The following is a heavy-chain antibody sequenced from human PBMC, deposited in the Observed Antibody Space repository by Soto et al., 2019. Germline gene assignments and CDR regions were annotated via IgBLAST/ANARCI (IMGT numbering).Heavy chain of an antibody. D-gene: IGHD3-10*01. V-gene: IGHV5-51*01. CDR1: GYSSTSDL. Sequence: PEESLKISCKGSGYSSTSDLIGWVRQMPGKGLEWMGVIYCGDSNTRYSPAFQGQVTMSADKSNNTAYLQWSSLKASDTAMYYCARHDTYYYGSGTYYQGGGFDYWGQGTPVTVSS. CDR2: IYCGDSNT. J-gene: IGHJ4*02. CDR3: ARHDTYYYGSGTYYQGGGFDY.